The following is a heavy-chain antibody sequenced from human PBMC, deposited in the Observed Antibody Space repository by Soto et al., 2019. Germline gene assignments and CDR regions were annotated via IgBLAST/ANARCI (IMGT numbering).Heavy chain of an antibody. CDR2: INAGNGNT. J-gene: IGHJ6*02. Sequence: ATVKVSCKASGYTFTSYAMHWVRQAPGQRLEWMGWINAGNGNTKYSKKLKGRVTITRDTSASTAYMELSSLRSEDTAVYYCASSYSNYALIDYYYYGMDVWGQGTTVTVSS. D-gene: IGHD4-4*01. CDR3: ASSYSNYALIDYYYYGMDV. CDR1: GYTFTSYA. V-gene: IGHV1-3*01.